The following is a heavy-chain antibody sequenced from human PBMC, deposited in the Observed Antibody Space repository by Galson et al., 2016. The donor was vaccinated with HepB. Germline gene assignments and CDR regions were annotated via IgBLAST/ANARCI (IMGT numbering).Heavy chain of an antibody. J-gene: IGHJ1*01. Sequence: SLRLSCAASGFTISNYVMTWVRQAPGMGLEWVSGISTTGSTTYYADSVKGRFTISRDNSKNTLYLQMSGLRADDTAVYYCAKTPKKGEKGGLLNYWGQGILVTVSS. V-gene: IGHV3-23*01. CDR1: GFTISNYV. CDR2: ISTTGSTT. D-gene: IGHD2-15*01. CDR3: AKTPKKGEKGGLLNY.